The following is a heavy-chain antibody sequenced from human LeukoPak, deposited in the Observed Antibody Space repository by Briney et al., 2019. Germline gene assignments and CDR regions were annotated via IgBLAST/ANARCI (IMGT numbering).Heavy chain of an antibody. CDR3: ARVRVAAAGIDY. D-gene: IGHD6-13*01. CDR1: GFTFSSYG. J-gene: IGHJ4*02. CDR2: IWYDGSNK. Sequence: GGSLRLSCAASGFTFSSYGMHWVRQAPGKGLEWVAVIWYDGSNKYYADSVKGRFTISRDNSKNTLYLQMNSLRAEDTAVYYCARVRVAAAGIDYWGQGTLVTVSS. V-gene: IGHV3-33*08.